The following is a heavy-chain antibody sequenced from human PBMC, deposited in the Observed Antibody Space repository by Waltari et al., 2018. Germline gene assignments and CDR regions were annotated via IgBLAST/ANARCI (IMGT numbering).Heavy chain of an antibody. D-gene: IGHD3-10*01. CDR3: VTGVVRGINY. CDR1: GFTFSSYE. CDR2: ISRSGSTK. J-gene: IGHJ4*02. V-gene: IGHV3-48*03. Sequence: EVQVVESGGGLVQPGGSLRLSCAASGFTFSSYEMNWVRQAPGKGLEWISHISRSGSTKYYGDSGKGRFTISRDNAENSLYLQMSSLRAEDTAFYYCVTGVVRGINYWGQGVLVTVSS.